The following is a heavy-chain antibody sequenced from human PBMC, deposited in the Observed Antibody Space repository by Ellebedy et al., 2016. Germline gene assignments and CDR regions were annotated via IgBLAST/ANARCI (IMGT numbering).Heavy chain of an antibody. CDR3: ARGIGDGGSPFDY. CDR2: INHSGST. CDR1: GGSFSGYY. D-gene: IGHD2-15*01. J-gene: IGHJ4*02. V-gene: IGHV4-34*01. Sequence: SETLSLTCTVSGGSFSGYYWSWIRQPPGKGLEWIGEINHSGSTNYNPSLKSRVTISVDTSKNQFSLKLSSVTAADTAVYYCARGIGDGGSPFDYWGQGTLVTVSS.